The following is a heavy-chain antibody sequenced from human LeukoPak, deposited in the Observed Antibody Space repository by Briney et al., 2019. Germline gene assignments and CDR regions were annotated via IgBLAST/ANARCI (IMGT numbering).Heavy chain of an antibody. D-gene: IGHD2-2*01. CDR3: ASGSMGEAAIDY. CDR2: ISYDGSNK. J-gene: IGHJ4*02. V-gene: IGHV3-30-3*01. CDR1: GFTFSSYA. Sequence: GGSLRLSCAASGFTFSSYAMHWVRQAPGKGLEWVAVISYDGSNKYYADSVKGRFTISRDNSKNTLYLQMNSLRAEDTAVYYCASGSMGEAAIDYWGQGTLVTVSS.